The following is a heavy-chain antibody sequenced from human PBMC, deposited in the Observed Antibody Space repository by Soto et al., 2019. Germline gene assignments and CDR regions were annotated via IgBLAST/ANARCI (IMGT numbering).Heavy chain of an antibody. CDR1: GFTFSSYG. Sequence: GGSLRLSCAASGFTFSSYGMHWVRQAPGKGLEWVSSISSSSSYIYYADSVKGRFTISRDNAKNSLYLQMNSLRAEDTAVYYCASDSRYCSSTSCYTFDYWGQGTLVTVSS. D-gene: IGHD2-2*02. CDR3: ASDSRYCSSTSCYTFDY. V-gene: IGHV3-21*01. CDR2: ISSSSSYI. J-gene: IGHJ4*02.